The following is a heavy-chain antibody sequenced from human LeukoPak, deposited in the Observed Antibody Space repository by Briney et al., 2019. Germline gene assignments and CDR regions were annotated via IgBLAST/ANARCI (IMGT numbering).Heavy chain of an antibody. CDR3: ARRNFLPATAIRGWFDP. V-gene: IGHV4-4*02. CDR2: IYHSGST. Sequence: PSGTLSLTCAVSGGSISSSNWWSWVRQPPGKGLEWIGEIYHSGSTNYNPSLKSRVTISVDKSKNQFSLKLSSVTAADTAVYYCARRNFLPATAIRGWFDPWGQGTLVTVSS. J-gene: IGHJ5*02. CDR1: GGSISSSNW. D-gene: IGHD2-2*02.